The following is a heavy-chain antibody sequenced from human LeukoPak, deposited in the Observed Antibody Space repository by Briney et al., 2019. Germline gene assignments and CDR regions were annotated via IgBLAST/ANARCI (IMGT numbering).Heavy chain of an antibody. Sequence: GKSLRLSCAASGFTFNNYGMHWVRQAPGKGLEWVAVISYDGSNKYYADSVKGRFTISRDNSKNTLYLQMNSLRAEDTAVYYCAREVIVVVPEYYFDYWGQGTLVTVSS. CDR2: ISYDGSNK. CDR1: GFTFNNYG. J-gene: IGHJ4*02. V-gene: IGHV3-30*03. D-gene: IGHD3-22*01. CDR3: AREVIVVVPEYYFDY.